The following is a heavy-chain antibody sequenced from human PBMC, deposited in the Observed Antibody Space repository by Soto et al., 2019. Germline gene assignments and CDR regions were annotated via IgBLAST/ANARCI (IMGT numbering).Heavy chain of an antibody. J-gene: IGHJ4*02. CDR1: GYTFTSYG. CDR2: ISAYNGNT. D-gene: IGHD5-18*01. Sequence: ASVKVSCKASGYTFTSYGISWVRQAPGQGLEWMGWISAYNGNTNYAQKLQGRVTMTTDTSTSTAYMELRSLRSDDTAVYYCARDYNPGYSYGYGYWGQGTLLTVSS. CDR3: ARDYNPGYSYGYGY. V-gene: IGHV1-18*04.